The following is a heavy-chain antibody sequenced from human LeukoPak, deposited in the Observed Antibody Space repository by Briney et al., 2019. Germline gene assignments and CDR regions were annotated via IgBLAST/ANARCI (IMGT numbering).Heavy chain of an antibody. Sequence: GGSLRLSCAASGFTFSNYWMHWVRQAPGKGLVWVSRINSDGSSTNYADSVKGRFTISRDNSKNTVFLQMDSLRAEDTAVYYCAKTQWKVGATDYFDYWGQGILVTVSS. V-gene: IGHV3-74*01. J-gene: IGHJ4*02. CDR2: INSDGSST. CDR3: AKTQWKVGATDYFDY. CDR1: GFTFSNYW. D-gene: IGHD1-26*01.